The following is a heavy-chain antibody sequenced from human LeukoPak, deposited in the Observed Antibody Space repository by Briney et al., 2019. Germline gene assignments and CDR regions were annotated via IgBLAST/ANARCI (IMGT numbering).Heavy chain of an antibody. CDR2: IYVTGGT. Sequence: PSETLSLTCTVSGGSIINYYWSWIRQPAGTGLEWVGRIYVTGGTIYNPSLQSRLSMSVDTSKNQFSLRLTSVTAADTAVYYCARLKYYDSTGYSPGYYMDVWGKGITVTVSS. V-gene: IGHV4-4*07. CDR1: GGSIINYY. CDR3: ARLKYYDSTGYSPGYYMDV. D-gene: IGHD3-22*01. J-gene: IGHJ6*03.